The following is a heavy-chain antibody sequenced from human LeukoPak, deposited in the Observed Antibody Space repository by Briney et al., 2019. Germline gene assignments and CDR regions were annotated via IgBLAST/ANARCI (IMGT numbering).Heavy chain of an antibody. J-gene: IGHJ6*04. CDR1: GYSFSSGSY. CDR2: IYPSEST. Sequence: SETLSLTCTVSGYSFSSGSYWGWIRQPPGKGLEWIGSIYPSESTYYNPSLQSRVTISEDASKSQFSLKLSSVTAADTAVYYCARDVMDVWGKGTTVTVSS. V-gene: IGHV4-38-2*02. CDR3: ARDVMDV.